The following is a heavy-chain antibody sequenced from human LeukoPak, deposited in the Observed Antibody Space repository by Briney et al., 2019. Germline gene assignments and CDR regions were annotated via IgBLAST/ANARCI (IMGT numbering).Heavy chain of an antibody. V-gene: IGHV4-59*01. CDR3: AREKGYYDSSGYWAGNFDY. J-gene: IGHJ4*02. D-gene: IGHD3-22*01. CDR2: IYYSGST. Sequence: SETLSLTCTVSSGSISSYYWSWIRQPPGKGLEWIGYIYYSGSTNYNPSLKSRVTISVDTSKNQFSLKLSSVTAADTAVYYCAREKGYYDSSGYWAGNFDYWGQGTLVTVSS. CDR1: SGSISSYY.